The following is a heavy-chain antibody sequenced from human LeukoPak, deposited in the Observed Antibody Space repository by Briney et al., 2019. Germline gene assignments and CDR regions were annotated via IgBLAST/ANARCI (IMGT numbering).Heavy chain of an antibody. D-gene: IGHD2-15*01. V-gene: IGHV4-4*07. CDR1: GGSISSYY. J-gene: IGHJ5*02. CDR3: AGDLYCSGGSCYSYWFDP. CDR2: IYTSGST. Sequence: SETLSLTCTVSGGSISSYYWSWIRQPAGKGLEWIGRIYTSGSTNYNPSLKSRVTMSVDTSKNRFSLKLSSVTAADTAVYYCAGDLYCSGGSCYSYWFDPWGQGTLVTVSS.